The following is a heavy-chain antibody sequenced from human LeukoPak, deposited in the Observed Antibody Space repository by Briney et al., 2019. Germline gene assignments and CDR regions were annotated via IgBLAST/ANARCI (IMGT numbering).Heavy chain of an antibody. D-gene: IGHD6-13*01. Sequence: SETLSLTCTVSGVSISSSSYYWGWIRQPPGKGLEWIGNIYHSGNTYYNSSLKSRITISVDTSKNQFSLRLTSVTAADTAVYYCARAGGAAGGNYYYYYMDVWGKGTTVTISS. J-gene: IGHJ6*03. CDR3: ARAGGAAGGNYYYYYMDV. CDR1: GVSISSSSYY. V-gene: IGHV4-39*07. CDR2: IYHSGNT.